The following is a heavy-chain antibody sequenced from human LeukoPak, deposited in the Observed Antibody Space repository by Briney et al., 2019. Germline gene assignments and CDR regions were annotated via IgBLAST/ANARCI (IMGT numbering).Heavy chain of an antibody. Sequence: GGSLRLSCAGSGFTFSNYGMSGVRQAPGKGLEWVSGFSGSGGSTYYADSVKGRITISRDSSKNTLYLQMNSLRAEDTAVYYCARGGSYLSAFDIWGQGTMVTVSS. CDR1: GFTFSNYG. D-gene: IGHD1-26*01. J-gene: IGHJ3*02. V-gene: IGHV3-23*01. CDR3: ARGGSYLSAFDI. CDR2: FSGSGGST.